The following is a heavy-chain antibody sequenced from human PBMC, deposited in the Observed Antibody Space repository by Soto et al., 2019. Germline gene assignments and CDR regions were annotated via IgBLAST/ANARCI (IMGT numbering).Heavy chain of an antibody. Sequence: EVLLLESGGGLVQPGGSLRLSCAASGFTFSTYAMSWVRQAPGKGLEWVSTISGSGGSTYYADSVKGRFTISRDNSKSTLYVQMNSLRAEETAVYFWAKALWFGVTHGAFDIWGQGTMVTFSS. D-gene: IGHD3-10*01. V-gene: IGHV3-23*01. J-gene: IGHJ3*02. CDR2: ISGSGGST. CDR1: GFTFSTYA. CDR3: AKALWFGVTHGAFDI.